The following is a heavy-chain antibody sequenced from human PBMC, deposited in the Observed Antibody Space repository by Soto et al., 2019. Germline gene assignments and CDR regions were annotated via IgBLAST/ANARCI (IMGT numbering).Heavy chain of an antibody. CDR1: VVSASSNTAA. Sequence: PSQTLSLTCAMSVVSASSNTAAWNWIRSSPSRGLEWLGRTYYRSNWRHDYAVSVRSRITVNPDTSKNHFSLQLNSVTPDDTAVYYCARGVAGSGFDLWGQGTLVTVSS. CDR3: ARGVAGSGFDL. D-gene: IGHD6-19*01. J-gene: IGHJ4*02. CDR2: TYYRSNWRH. V-gene: IGHV6-1*01.